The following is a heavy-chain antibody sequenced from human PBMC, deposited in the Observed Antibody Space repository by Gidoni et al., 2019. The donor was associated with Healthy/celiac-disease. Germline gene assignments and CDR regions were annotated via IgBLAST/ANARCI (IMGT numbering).Heavy chain of an antibody. CDR2: IYYSGST. Sequence: QLQLQESGPGLVKPSETLSLTCTVSGGSISSSSYYWGWIRQPPGKGLEWIGSIYYSGSTYYNPSLKSRVTISVDTSKNQFSLKLSSVTAADTAVYYCARARERSSSSFLYYYYYGMDVWGQGTTVTVSS. V-gene: IGHV4-39*07. D-gene: IGHD6-6*01. CDR1: GGSISSSSYY. CDR3: ARARERSSSSFLYYYYYGMDV. J-gene: IGHJ6*02.